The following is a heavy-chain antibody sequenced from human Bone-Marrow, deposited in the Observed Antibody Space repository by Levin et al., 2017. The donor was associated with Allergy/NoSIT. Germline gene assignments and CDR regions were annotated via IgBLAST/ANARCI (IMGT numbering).Heavy chain of an antibody. CDR1: GFTFGSYW. J-gene: IGHJ4*02. CDR3: ARDEGWGRSDY. CDR2: IKQDGSEK. Sequence: GESLKISCAASGFTFGSYWMTWVRQAPGKGLEWVANIKQDGSEKSYVQSVRGRFTISRDNAKNSVHLQMNSLRAEDTAVYYCARDEGWGRSDYWGQGTLVTVSS. D-gene: IGHD3-16*01. V-gene: IGHV3-7*01.